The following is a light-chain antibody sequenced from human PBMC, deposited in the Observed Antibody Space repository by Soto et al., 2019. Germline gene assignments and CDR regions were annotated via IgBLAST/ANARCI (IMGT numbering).Light chain of an antibody. CDR3: QQYEGSST. J-gene: IGKJ1*01. CDR1: QTISSW. CDR2: DAS. V-gene: IGKV1-5*01. Sequence: DIQMTQSPSTLSASVGDRVTISCRASQTISSWLAWYQQKPGKAPKLLIYDASSLESGVPSRFSGSGSGTEFTLTISSLQPDDFATYYCQQYEGSSTFGQGTKVDIK.